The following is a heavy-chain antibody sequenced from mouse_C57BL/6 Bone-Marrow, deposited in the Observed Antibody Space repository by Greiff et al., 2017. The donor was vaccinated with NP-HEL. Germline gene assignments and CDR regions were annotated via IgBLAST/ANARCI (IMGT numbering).Heavy chain of an antibody. CDR2: IDPENGDT. CDR1: GFNIKDDY. V-gene: IGHV14-4*01. J-gene: IGHJ2*01. Sequence: VQLQQSGAELVRPGASVKLSCTASGFNIKDDYMHWVKQRPEQGLEWIGWIDPENGDTEYASKFQGKATITADTSSNTAYLQLSSLTSEDTAVYYCTTGGYYDLDYWGQGTTLTVSA. CDR3: TTGGYYDLDY. D-gene: IGHD2-4*01.